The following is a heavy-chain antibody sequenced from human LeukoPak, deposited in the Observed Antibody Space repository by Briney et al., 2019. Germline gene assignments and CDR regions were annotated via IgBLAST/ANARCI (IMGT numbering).Heavy chain of an antibody. D-gene: IGHD3-22*01. CDR3: ARAYDSSGPGDY. J-gene: IGHJ4*02. CDR2: INPNSGGT. V-gene: IGHV1-2*02. Sequence: GASVKVSCKASGYTFTSYGISWVRQAPGQGLEWMGWINPNSGGTNYAQKFQGRVTMTRDTSISTAYMELSRLRSDDTDVYYCARAYDSSGPGDYWGQGTLVTVSS. CDR1: GYTFTSYG.